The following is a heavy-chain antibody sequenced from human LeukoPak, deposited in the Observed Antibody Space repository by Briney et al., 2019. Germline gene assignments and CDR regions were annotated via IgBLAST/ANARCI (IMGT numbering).Heavy chain of an antibody. Sequence: GASVKVSCKASGYTFTGYYMHWVRQAPGQGLEWMGWINPNSGGTNYAQKFQGRVTMTRDTSISTAYMELSRLRSDDTAVYYCARWHSGSYYVPNYFDYWGQGTLVTVSS. J-gene: IGHJ4*02. D-gene: IGHD1-26*01. CDR3: ARWHSGSYYVPNYFDY. CDR1: GYTFTGYY. CDR2: INPNSGGT. V-gene: IGHV1-2*02.